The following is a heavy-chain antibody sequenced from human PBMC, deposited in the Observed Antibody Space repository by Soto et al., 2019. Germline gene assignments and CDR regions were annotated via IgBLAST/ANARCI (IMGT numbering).Heavy chain of an antibody. J-gene: IGHJ6*02. D-gene: IGHD6-6*01. CDR2: IYPGDSDT. CDR3: ARLTARPVYYYYGMHV. V-gene: IGHV5-51*01. CDR1: GYSFTSYW. Sequence: GESLKISCKGSGYSFTSYWIGWVRQMPGKGLEWMGIIYPGDSDTRYSPSFQGQVTISADKSISTAYLQWSSLKASDTAMYYCARLTARPVYYYYGMHVWGQGTTVTVSS.